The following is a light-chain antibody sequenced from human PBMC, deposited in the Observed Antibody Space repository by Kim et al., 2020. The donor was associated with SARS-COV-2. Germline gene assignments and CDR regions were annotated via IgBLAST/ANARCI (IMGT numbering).Light chain of an antibody. CDR3: QSYDSSLSGYV. Sequence: QRVTISCTGSSSNIGAGLDVHWYQQLPGTAPKLLIYGNTNRPSGVPDRFSGSKSGISASLAITGLQAEDEADYYCQSYDSSLSGYVFGTGTKVTVL. CDR2: GNT. J-gene: IGLJ1*01. CDR1: SSNIGAGLD. V-gene: IGLV1-40*01.